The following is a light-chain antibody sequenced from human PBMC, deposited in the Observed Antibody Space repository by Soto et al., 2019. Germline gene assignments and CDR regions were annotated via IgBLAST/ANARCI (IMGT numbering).Light chain of an antibody. CDR1: QSIGTW. CDR2: DAS. Sequence: DIQMTQSPSTLSASLGDRVTITCRASQSIGTWLAWYQQKPGKAPKLLIYDASSLESGVPSRFSGSGSGTEFTLTISSLQPDDFATYYCQQYNSYWTFGQGTKVDIK. V-gene: IGKV1-5*01. CDR3: QQYNSYWT. J-gene: IGKJ1*01.